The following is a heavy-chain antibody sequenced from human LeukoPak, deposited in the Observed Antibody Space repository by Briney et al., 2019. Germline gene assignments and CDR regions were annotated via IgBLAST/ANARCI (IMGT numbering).Heavy chain of an antibody. D-gene: IGHD6-6*01. CDR2: MNPNSGNT. CDR1: GYSFTSYD. Sequence: ASVKVSCKASGYSFTSYDINWVRQATGQGLEWMGWMNPNSGNTGYAQKFQGRVTMTRNTSISTAYMELSSLRSEDTAVYYCASLYSSSGRFDYWGQGTLVTVSS. V-gene: IGHV1-8*01. J-gene: IGHJ4*02. CDR3: ASLYSSSGRFDY.